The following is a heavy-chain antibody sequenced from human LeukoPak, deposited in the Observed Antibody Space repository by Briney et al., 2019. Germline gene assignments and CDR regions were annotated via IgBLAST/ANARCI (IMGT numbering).Heavy chain of an antibody. V-gene: IGHV3-48*01. CDR2: IXSSRTTI. Sequence: PGGSXXLXXXXXGFTFSSXXXKGVRQAPGKGXXGGSYIXSSRTTIYYADSVKGGFTISRDNAKNSLYLQMNRLRAEERGVLYCARDRLTGYYYDSSRYFYRGQGTLVTVSA. D-gene: IGHD3-22*01. J-gene: IGHJ4*02. CDR1: GFTFSSXX. CDR3: ARDRLTGYYYDSSRYFY.